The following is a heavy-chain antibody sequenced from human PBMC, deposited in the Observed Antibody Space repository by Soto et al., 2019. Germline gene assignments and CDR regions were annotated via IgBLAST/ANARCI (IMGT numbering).Heavy chain of an antibody. CDR2: IYYSGTT. J-gene: IGHJ4*02. CDR3: ARRRGNCSGGTCYSDFDY. Sequence: PSETLSLTCSVSGDSINSCDYYWTWMRQAPGKGLHWCGMIYYSGTTYYNPSLRSRVTVSLDTSKNQFSLWLTSVTAADTAVYYCARRRGNCSGGTCYSDFDYWGQGTRVTVSS. V-gene: IGHV4-39*01. CDR1: GDSINSCDYY. D-gene: IGHD2-15*01.